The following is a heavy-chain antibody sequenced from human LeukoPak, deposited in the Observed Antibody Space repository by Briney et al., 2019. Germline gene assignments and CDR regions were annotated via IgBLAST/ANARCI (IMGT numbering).Heavy chain of an antibody. D-gene: IGHD6-19*01. CDR2: ISSSGSTK. CDR3: AREAYSSGWPDY. V-gene: IGHV3-11*01. Sequence: PGGSLRLSCAASGFTFSDYYMSWIRQAPGKGLEWVSYISSSGSTKHYADSVKGRFTISRVNAKDSLYLQINSLSGEGQVVYYCAREAYSSGWPDYWGQGTLVTVSS. J-gene: IGHJ4*02. CDR1: GFTFSDYY.